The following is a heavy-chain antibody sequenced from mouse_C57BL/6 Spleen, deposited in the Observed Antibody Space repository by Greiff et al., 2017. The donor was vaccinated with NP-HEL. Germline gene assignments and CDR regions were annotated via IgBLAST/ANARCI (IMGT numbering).Heavy chain of an antibody. Sequence: VQLQQSGAELARPGASVKMSCKASGYTFTSYTMHWVKQRPGQGLEWIGYINPSSGYTKYNQKFKDKATLTADKSSSTAYMQLSSLTSEDSAVYYCAREGTDYDVGFAYWGQGTLVTVSA. V-gene: IGHV1-4*01. D-gene: IGHD2-4*01. CDR3: AREGTDYDVGFAY. CDR2: INPSSGYT. CDR1: GYTFTSYT. J-gene: IGHJ3*01.